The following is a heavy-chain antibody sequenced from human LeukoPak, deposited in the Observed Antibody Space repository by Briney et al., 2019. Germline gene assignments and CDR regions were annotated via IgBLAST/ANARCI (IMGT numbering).Heavy chain of an antibody. V-gene: IGHV4-39*01. CDR2: IYYSGST. J-gene: IGHJ4*02. D-gene: IGHD6-13*01. Sequence: GSLRLSCAASGFTVSSNYMSWVRQAPGKGLEWIGSIYYSGSTYYNPSLKSRVTISVDTSKNQFSLKLSSVTAADTAVYYCARHEGGAAAGIDYWGQGTLVTVSS. CDR1: GFTVSSNY. CDR3: ARHEGGAAAGIDY.